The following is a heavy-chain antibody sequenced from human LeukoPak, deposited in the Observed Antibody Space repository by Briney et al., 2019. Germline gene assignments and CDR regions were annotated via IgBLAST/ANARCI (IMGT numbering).Heavy chain of an antibody. CDR2: ILSSSATI. D-gene: IGHD3-10*01. CDR1: GFMFSSYT. J-gene: IGHJ6*03. V-gene: IGHV3-48*01. Sequence: GGSLRLPCAASGFMFSSYTMNWVRQAPGKGLEWVSYILSSSATIYYADSVEGRFTISRDNAKISLYLEMNSLRADDTDVYYCARVPGKWFGGPGYMDVWGKGTTVTVS. CDR3: ARVPGKWFGGPGYMDV.